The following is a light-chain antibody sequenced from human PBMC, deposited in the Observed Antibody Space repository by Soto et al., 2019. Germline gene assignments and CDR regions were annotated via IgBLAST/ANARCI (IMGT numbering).Light chain of an antibody. V-gene: IGKV1-39*01. CDR2: AAS. Sequence: DIQMTQSPSSLSASVGDRVTITCRASQSISNYLNWYQHKAGKAPKVLINAASTLQSGVPSRFSGSGSGTDFTLTISSLQAEDFATYYCQQSYRFPRTFGQGTKLEIK. CDR3: QQSYRFPRT. CDR1: QSISNY. J-gene: IGKJ2*01.